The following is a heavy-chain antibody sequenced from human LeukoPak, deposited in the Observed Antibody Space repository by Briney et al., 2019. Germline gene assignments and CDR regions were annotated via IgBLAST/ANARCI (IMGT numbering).Heavy chain of an antibody. Sequence: GGSLRLSCAGSGFTFSAHSMNWVRQAPGRPPEWLSYISSTGSVYYAPSVQGRFAISRDNARDFLFLQMSGLRGEDTAVYYCARGFWSGPSGWGVAFDLWGQGTMVTVSS. D-gene: IGHD3-3*01. J-gene: IGHJ3*01. CDR2: ISSTGSV. CDR1: GFTFSAHS. V-gene: IGHV3-69-1*01. CDR3: ARGFWSGPSGWGVAFDL.